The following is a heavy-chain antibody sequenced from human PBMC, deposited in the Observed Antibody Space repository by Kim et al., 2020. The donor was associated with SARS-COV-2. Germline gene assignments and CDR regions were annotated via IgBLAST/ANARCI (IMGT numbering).Heavy chain of an antibody. CDR1: GFTFSTNT. Sequence: GGSLRLSCAGSGFTFSTNTMNWVRQAPGKGLEWVSSITSQSTYIYYADSVKGRSTNSRDNAKSSLYLQMNSLRVDDTAVYYCARGVGTYDVKGHWFDPWGEGDLVSDYS. J-gene: IGHJ5*02. CDR3: ARGVGTYDVKGHWFDP. CDR2: ITSQSTYI. V-gene: IGHV3-21*04. D-gene: IGHD1-26*01.